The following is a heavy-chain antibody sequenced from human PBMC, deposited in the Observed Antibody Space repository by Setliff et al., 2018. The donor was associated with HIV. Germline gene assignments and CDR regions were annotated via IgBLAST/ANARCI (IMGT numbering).Heavy chain of an antibody. CDR2: IYYSGTT. D-gene: IGHD3-22*01. CDR1: RGSISRYY. V-gene: IGHV4-39*02. J-gene: IGHJ5*02. Sequence: ASETLSLTCTVSRGSISRYYWGWFRQPPGEGLEWIGSIYYSGTTYYAPSLETRLTISVDTSTNQFSLKLTSVTAADTAMYFCAGDSGYPSNWFDPWGQGILVTVSS. CDR3: AGDSGYPSNWFDP.